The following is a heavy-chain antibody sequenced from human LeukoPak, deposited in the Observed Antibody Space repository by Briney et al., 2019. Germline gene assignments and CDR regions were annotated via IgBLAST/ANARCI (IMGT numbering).Heavy chain of an antibody. J-gene: IGHJ3*01. CDR2: IKQDGSEK. CDR1: GFTFSSYW. D-gene: IGHD2-2*03. CDR3: ARDGYFNSED. V-gene: IGHV3-7*01. Sequence: PGGSLRLSCAASGFTFSSYWMSWVRQAPGKGLEWVANIKQDGSEKYYVDSVKGRFTISRDNAKKSLYMQMNSLRAEVTVVNYWARDGYFNSEDWGQARVVSASS.